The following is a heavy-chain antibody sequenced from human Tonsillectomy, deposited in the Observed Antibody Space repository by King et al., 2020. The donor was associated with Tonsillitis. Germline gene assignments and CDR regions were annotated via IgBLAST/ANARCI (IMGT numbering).Heavy chain of an antibody. CDR3: AKGYTGSGSYDY. CDR2: IYSGCSST. Sequence: EVQLVESGGGLVQPGGSLRLSCAASGFTLRSYAMSWVRQAPGKGLEWVSLIYSGCSSTYYADSVKGRFTISRDNSKNTLYLQMNSLRAEDTAVYYCAKGYTGSGSYDYWGQGTLVTVSS. V-gene: IGHV3-23*03. D-gene: IGHD3-10*01. CDR1: GFTLRSYA. J-gene: IGHJ4*02.